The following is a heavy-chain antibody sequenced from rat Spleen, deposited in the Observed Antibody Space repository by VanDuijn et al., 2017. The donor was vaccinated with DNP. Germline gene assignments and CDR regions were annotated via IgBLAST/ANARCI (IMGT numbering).Heavy chain of an antibody. CDR2: ISTSGGST. Sequence: EVLLVESGGGLVQPGRSLKLSCAASGFTFSSFPMAWVRQAPTKGLEWVATISTSGGSTYYRDSVKGRFTISRENAKSTLYLQMNSLRSEDTATYYCTSGPYGGYSYWGQGVMVTVSS. CDR3: TSGPYGGYSY. J-gene: IGHJ2*01. V-gene: IGHV5-46*01. CDR1: GFTFSSFP. D-gene: IGHD1-11*01.